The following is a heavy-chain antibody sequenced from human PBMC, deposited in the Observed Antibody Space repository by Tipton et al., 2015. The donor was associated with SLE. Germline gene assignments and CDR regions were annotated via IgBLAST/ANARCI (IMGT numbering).Heavy chain of an antibody. V-gene: IGHV3-74*01. Sequence: SLRLSCAASGFTFSSYWMHWVRQAPGKGLVWVSRINSDGSSTSYADSVKGRFTISRDNAKNTLYLQMNSLRAEDTAVYYCARDGRQLLPSFYYYYMDVWGKGTTVTVSS. J-gene: IGHJ6*03. CDR1: GFTFSSYW. D-gene: IGHD2-2*01. CDR2: INSDGSST. CDR3: ARDGRQLLPSFYYYYMDV.